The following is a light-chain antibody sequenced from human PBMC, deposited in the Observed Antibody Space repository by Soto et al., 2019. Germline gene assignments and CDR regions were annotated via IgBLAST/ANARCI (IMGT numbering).Light chain of an antibody. J-gene: IGLJ2*01. CDR1: SEVGSYNR. Sequence: QSALTQPPSVSGSPGQSVTISCTGTSEVGSYNRVSWYQQPPGTSPKLLIYDVTKRPLGVSDRFSGSKSGNTASLTISGLQADDEADYYCGLYTLSDTVVLGGGTKLTVL. CDR3: GLYTLSDTVV. CDR2: DVT. V-gene: IGLV2-18*01.